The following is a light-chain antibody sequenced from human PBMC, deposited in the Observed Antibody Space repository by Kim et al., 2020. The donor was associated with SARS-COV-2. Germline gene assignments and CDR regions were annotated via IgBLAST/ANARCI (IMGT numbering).Light chain of an antibody. J-gene: IGKJ4*01. V-gene: IGKV3-15*01. Sequence: GQRATLSCSASQGVRSSLAWYQQRPGQAPRLLIYGAYGASTRATGIPARFSGSGSGTDFTLTISSLQSEDFAVYYCQQYSDWPLTFGGGTKVDIK. CDR1: QGVRSS. CDR3: QQYSDWPLT. CDR2: GAYGAS.